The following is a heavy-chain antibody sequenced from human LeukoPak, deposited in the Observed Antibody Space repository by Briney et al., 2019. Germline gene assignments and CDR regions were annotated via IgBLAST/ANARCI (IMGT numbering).Heavy chain of an antibody. CDR1: GYALTELS. D-gene: IGHD3-22*01. J-gene: IGHJ4*02. CDR2: FDPEDGET. Sequence: ASVKVSCKVSGYALTELSMHWVRQAPGKGLEWMGGFDPEDGETIYAQKFQGRVTMTEDTSTDTAYMELSSLRSEDTAVYYCAIGGYSSGYYSYYFGYWGQGTLVTVSS. V-gene: IGHV1-24*01. CDR3: AIGGYSSGYYSYYFGY.